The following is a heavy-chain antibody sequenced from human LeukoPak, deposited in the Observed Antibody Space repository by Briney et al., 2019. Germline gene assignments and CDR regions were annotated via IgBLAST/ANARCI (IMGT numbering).Heavy chain of an antibody. CDR1: GGTFSSYA. J-gene: IGHJ4*02. V-gene: IGHV1-69*13. Sequence: SVKVSCKASGGTFSSYAISWVRQAPGQGLEWMGGIIPIFGTANYAQKFQGRVTITADESTSAAYMEPSSLRSEDTAVYYCARDATRDCSSTSCYTEEDWGQGTLVTVSS. D-gene: IGHD2-2*02. CDR2: IIPIFGTA. CDR3: ARDATRDCSSTSCYTEED.